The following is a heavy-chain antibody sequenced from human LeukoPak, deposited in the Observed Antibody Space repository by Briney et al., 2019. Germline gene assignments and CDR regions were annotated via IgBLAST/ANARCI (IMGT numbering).Heavy chain of an antibody. CDR1: GFTFDNYA. CDR2: ISWNSGYI. J-gene: IGHJ4*02. V-gene: IGHV3-9*01. D-gene: IGHD6-19*01. Sequence: GGSLRLSCAASGFTFDNYAMHWVRQAPGKGLEWLSIISWNSGYIGYAESVKGRFNISRDNAKKSLDLQMNSLRAEDTALYYCAKVRGTYSSGYFFDSWGQGTLVTVSS. CDR3: AKVRGTYSSGYFFDS.